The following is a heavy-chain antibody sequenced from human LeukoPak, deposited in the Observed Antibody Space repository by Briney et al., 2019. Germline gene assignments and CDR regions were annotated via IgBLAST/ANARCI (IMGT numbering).Heavy chain of an antibody. Sequence: ASAKVSCKASGYTFTRNAVNWVRQAPGQGLEWMGWINTNTGSPTYAQGFTGRFVFSLDTAVSTTYLQISSLKAEDTAVYYCARDSSTGFAHGFDIWGQGTMVTVSS. CDR2: INTNTGSP. CDR3: ARDSSTGFAHGFDI. D-gene: IGHD3-9*01. J-gene: IGHJ3*02. CDR1: GYTFTRNA. V-gene: IGHV7-4-1*02.